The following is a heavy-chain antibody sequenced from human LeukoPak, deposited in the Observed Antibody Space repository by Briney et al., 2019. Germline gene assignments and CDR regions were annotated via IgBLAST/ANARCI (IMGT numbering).Heavy chain of an antibody. CDR3: ARAPSEIGGYYPEYFRH. CDR2: INPDGSDS. D-gene: IGHD3-22*01. J-gene: IGHJ1*01. CDR1: GFTFSSYW. V-gene: IGHV3-74*01. Sequence: GGSLRLSCAASGFTFSSYWLHWVRQVPEKGLLWVSRINPDGSDSSYADSVKGRFTISRDNAKKTVSLQMNSLRPEGTGVYYCARAPSEIGGYYPEYFRHWGQGTLVTVSS.